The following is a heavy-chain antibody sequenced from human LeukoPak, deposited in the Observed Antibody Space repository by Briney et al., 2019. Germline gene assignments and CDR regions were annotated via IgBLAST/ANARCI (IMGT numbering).Heavy chain of an antibody. V-gene: IGHV3-74*01. CDR1: GFTLSSNW. D-gene: IGHD1-26*01. Sequence: GGSLRLSCAGSGFTLSSNWMRWVRQAPGKELVWVARFYSDGGRTNYADSVKGRFTISGDNAKNTQYLQMSSLRAEDTAVYYCARSGRGGAFDIWGQGTMVTVSS. CDR3: ARSGRGGAFDI. CDR2: FYSDGGRT. J-gene: IGHJ3*02.